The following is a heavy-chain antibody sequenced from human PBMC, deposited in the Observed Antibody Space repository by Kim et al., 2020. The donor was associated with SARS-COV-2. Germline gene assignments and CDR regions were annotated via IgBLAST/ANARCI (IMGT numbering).Heavy chain of an antibody. D-gene: IGHD1-1*01. CDR1: GFTFSSYA. CDR3: AKDLQWDWNDRDSWFDP. Sequence: GGSLRLSCAASGFTFSSYAMSWVRQAPGKGLEWVSAISGSGGSTYYADSVKGRFTISRDNSKNTLYLQMNSLRAEDTAVYYCAKDLQWDWNDRDSWFDPWGQGTLVTVSS. CDR2: ISGSGGST. J-gene: IGHJ5*02. V-gene: IGHV3-23*01.